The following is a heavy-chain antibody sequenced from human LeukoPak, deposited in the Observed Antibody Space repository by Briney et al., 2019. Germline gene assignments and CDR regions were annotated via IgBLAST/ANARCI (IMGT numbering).Heavy chain of an antibody. CDR1: GFTFSNYY. CDR3: XXYXIQLWQRNDAFDI. D-gene: IGHD1-1*01. V-gene: IGHV3-23*01. CDR2: ISGSGGTT. J-gene: IGHJ3*02. Sequence: GGSLRLSCAASGFTFSNYYMSWVRQAPGKGLEWVSAISGSGGTTYYADSVKGRFTISRDNSKNTLFLQMNSLRAEDTAVYYXXXYXIQLWQRNDAFDIWGQGTMVTVSS.